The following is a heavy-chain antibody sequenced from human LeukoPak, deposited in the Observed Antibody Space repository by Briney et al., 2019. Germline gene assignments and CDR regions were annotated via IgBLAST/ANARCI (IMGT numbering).Heavy chain of an antibody. CDR1: GFTFSSYA. J-gene: IGHJ4*02. CDR3: AKDPDFWSGYFH. D-gene: IGHD3-3*01. V-gene: IGHV3-23*01. Sequence: GGSLRLSCAASGFTFSSYAMSWGRQAPGEGLEWVSAINGSGGSTYYADSVKGRFTISRDNSKNTLYLQINSLRAEDTAVYYCAKDPDFWSGYFHWGQGTLVTVSS. CDR2: INGSGGST.